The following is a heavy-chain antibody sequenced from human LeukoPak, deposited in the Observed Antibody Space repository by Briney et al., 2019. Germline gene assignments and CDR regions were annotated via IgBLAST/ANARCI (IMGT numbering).Heavy chain of an antibody. D-gene: IGHD6-13*01. V-gene: IGHV1-18*01. Sequence: ASVKVSCKSSGYTFTIYGISWVRQAPGQGLEWMGWISAYNGNTNYAQKLQGRVTMTTDTSTSTAYMELRSLRAEDTAVYYCAKEALGIAAAGTIYYFDYWGQGTLVTVSS. CDR2: ISAYNGNT. J-gene: IGHJ4*02. CDR3: AKEALGIAAAGTIYYFDY. CDR1: GYTFTIYG.